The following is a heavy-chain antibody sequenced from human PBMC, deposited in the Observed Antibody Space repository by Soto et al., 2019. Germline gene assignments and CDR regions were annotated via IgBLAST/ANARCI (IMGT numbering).Heavy chain of an antibody. D-gene: IGHD5-12*01. CDR3: ARGMSGYDYIFDY. CDR1: GGSISSYX. V-gene: IGHV4-4*07. J-gene: IGHJ4*02. Sequence: QVQLQESGPGLIKPSETLSLTCTVSGGSISSYXXXXXRXXXXXGLEWIGRISTSGNTNYNPSLKSRVTMSVDTSKNQFSLKLSSVTAADTAVYYCARGMSGYDYIFDYWGQGTLVTVSS. CDR2: ISTSGNT.